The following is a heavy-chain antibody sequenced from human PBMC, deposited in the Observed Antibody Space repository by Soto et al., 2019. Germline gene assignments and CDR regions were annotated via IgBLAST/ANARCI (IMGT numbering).Heavy chain of an antibody. Sequence: GGSLRLSCAASGFTFSSYSMNWVRQAPGKGLEWVPYISSSGTTMYYADSVKGRFTISRDSAKNSLSLQMNSLRAEDTAVYYCARGAETGYSGVDYWGQGTLVTVSS. CDR2: ISSSGTTM. V-gene: IGHV3-48*01. D-gene: IGHD6-25*01. CDR1: GFTFSSYS. CDR3: ARGAETGYSGVDY. J-gene: IGHJ4*02.